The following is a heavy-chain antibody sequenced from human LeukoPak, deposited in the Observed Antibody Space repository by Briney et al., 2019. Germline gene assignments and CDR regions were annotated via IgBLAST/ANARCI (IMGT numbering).Heavy chain of an antibody. J-gene: IGHJ3*02. CDR1: GGSISSYY. D-gene: IGHD3-16*01. Sequence: SETLSLTCSVSGGSISSYYWSWIRQPPGKGLEWIGNIYYSGSTSDNPSLKTRVTISVDTSKNQFSLQLSSATAADTAVYYCARANTNNDAFDIWGRGTLVTVSS. V-gene: IGHV4-59*01. CDR3: ARANTNNDAFDI. CDR2: IYYSGST.